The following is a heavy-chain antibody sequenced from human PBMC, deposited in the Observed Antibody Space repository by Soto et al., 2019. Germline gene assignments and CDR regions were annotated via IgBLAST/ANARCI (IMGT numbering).Heavy chain of an antibody. Sequence: PGGSLRLSCASSGFTFSSYAMIWVRQAPGKGLEWVSAISGSGCSTYYADSVKGRFTISRDNSKDTLYLQMNSLRAEDTAVYYCANLGKGRFAVGYWGQGTLVTVSS. D-gene: IGHD3-16*01. J-gene: IGHJ4*02. CDR2: ISGSGCST. CDR1: GFTFSSYA. V-gene: IGHV3-23*01. CDR3: ANLGKGRFAVGY.